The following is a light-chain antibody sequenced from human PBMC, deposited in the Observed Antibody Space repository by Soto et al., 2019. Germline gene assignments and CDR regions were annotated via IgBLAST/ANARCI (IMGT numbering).Light chain of an antibody. V-gene: IGLV2-8*01. CDR2: EVS. J-gene: IGLJ1*01. Sequence: QSVLAQPPSASGSPGQSVTISCTGTSSDVGGYNYVSWYQQHPGKAPKLMIYEVSKRPSGVPDRFSGSKSGNTASLTVSGLQAEDEADYYCSSYAGSNNSLLFGTGNKVTVL. CDR3: SSYAGSNNSLL. CDR1: SSDVGGYNY.